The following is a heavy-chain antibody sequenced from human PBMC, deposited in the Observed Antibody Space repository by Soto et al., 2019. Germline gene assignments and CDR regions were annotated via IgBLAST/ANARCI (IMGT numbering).Heavy chain of an antibody. CDR1: GHTLWNYG. CDR2: ISPYNDIT. J-gene: IGHJ6*02. CDR3: ARLRTSGYHTHFYQGMDV. Sequence: QVQLEQSGVEVKKPGASVKVTCKASGHTLWNYGISWVRQAPGQGLEWMGWISPYNDITNYAQKFQGRVTMTTDLSTSPAYMELRSPSSDDTAVYYGARLRTSGYHTHFYQGMDVWGQGTTVTVSS. V-gene: IGHV1-18*01. D-gene: IGHD3-22*01.